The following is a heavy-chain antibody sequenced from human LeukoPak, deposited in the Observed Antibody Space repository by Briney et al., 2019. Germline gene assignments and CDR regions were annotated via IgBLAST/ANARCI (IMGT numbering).Heavy chain of an antibody. Sequence: PSQTLSLTCTVSGGSISSGSYYWSWIRQPAGKGLEWIGRIYTSGSTNYNPSLKSRVTISVDTSKNQFSLKLSSVTAADTAVYYCARDTGIAVAGSYWFDPWGQGTLFTVSS. CDR3: ARDTGIAVAGSYWFDP. J-gene: IGHJ5*02. CDR2: IYTSGST. V-gene: IGHV4-61*02. CDR1: GGSISSGSYY. D-gene: IGHD6-19*01.